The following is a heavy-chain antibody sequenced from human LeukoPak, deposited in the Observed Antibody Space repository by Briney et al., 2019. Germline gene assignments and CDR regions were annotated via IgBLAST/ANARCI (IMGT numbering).Heavy chain of an antibody. Sequence: SETLSLTCTVSVGSLSSYYWSWIRQPAGKGLEWSGRIYTSGSTNYNPSLKSRVTMSVDTSKNQFSLKLSSVTAADTAVYYCARSPSYYYYDMDVWGKGTTVTDSS. CDR2: IYTSGST. V-gene: IGHV4-4*07. CDR3: ARSPSYYYYDMDV. CDR1: VGSLSSYY. J-gene: IGHJ6*03.